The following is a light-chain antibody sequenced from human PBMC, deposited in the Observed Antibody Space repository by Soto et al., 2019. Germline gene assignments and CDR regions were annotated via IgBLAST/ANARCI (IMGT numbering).Light chain of an antibody. Sequence: QSALTQPASVSGSTGQSITISRTGTSSDVGYYNYVSWYQQHPGKAPKLMIYDVSNRPSGVSYRFSGSKSGSTASLTISGLQAEDEADYYCSSYATSSTLYVFGTGTKVTVL. CDR1: SSDVGYYNY. J-gene: IGLJ1*01. V-gene: IGLV2-14*01. CDR3: SSYATSSTLYV. CDR2: DVS.